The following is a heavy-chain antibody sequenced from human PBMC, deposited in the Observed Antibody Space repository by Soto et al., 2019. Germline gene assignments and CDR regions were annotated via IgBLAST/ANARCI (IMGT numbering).Heavy chain of an antibody. CDR2: IIPIFGTA. CDR3: ARGEYAWYSSSSRNWFDP. V-gene: IGHV1-69*13. D-gene: IGHD6-13*01. CDR1: RDTFSSYA. J-gene: IGHJ5*02. Sequence: GASVKVSSTASRDTFSSYAISWVRQAPGQGLEWMGGIIPIFGTANYAQKFQGRVTITADESTSTAYMELSSLRSEDTAVYYCARGEYAWYSSSSRNWFDPWGQGTLVTVSS.